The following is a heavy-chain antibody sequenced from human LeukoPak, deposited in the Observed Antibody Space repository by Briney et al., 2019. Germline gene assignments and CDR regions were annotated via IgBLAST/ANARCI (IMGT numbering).Heavy chain of an antibody. Sequence: ASVKVSCKASGYTFTSYYMHWVRQAPGQGLEWMGIINPSGGSTSYAQKFQGRVTMTRDTSTSTVYMELSSLRSEDTAVYYCARDRGTSDYGGNPRWFDYWGQGTLVTVS. CDR2: INPSGGST. CDR3: ARDRGTSDYGGNPRWFDY. CDR1: GYTFTSYY. V-gene: IGHV1-46*01. J-gene: IGHJ4*02. D-gene: IGHD4-23*01.